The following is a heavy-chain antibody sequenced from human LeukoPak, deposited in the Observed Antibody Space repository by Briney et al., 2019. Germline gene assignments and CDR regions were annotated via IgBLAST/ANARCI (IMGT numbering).Heavy chain of an antibody. D-gene: IGHD3-10*01. J-gene: IGHJ4*02. V-gene: IGHV4-34*01. CDR2: INHSGST. CDR1: GGSFSGYY. Sequence: SETLSLTCAVYGGSFSGYYWSWIRQPPGKGLEWIGEINHSGSTNYNPSLKSRVTISVDTSKHQFSLKLSSVTAADTAVYYCAILWFGELDYWGQGTLVTVSS. CDR3: AILWFGELDY.